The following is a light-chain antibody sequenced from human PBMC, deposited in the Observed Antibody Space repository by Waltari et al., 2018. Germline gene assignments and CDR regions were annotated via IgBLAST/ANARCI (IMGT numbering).Light chain of an antibody. CDR3: QQYNLWPLT. CDR1: QSVGTK. Sequence: EIVMTQSPVTLSVSPGERATLSCRASQSVGTKLAWYQQKPGQAPRLLIYGASTRATGIAARFSGSGSGTEFTLTISSLQSEDFAIYYCQQYNLWPLTFDQGTKVDIK. J-gene: IGKJ1*01. CDR2: GAS. V-gene: IGKV3-15*01.